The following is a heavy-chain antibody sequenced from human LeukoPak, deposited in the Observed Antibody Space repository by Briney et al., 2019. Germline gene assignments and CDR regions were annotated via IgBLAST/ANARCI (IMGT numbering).Heavy chain of an antibody. V-gene: IGHV4-59*01. D-gene: IGHD3-22*01. CDR1: DGSINTYD. Sequence: SETLSLTCTVSDGSINTYDWSWIRQPPGKGLGWIGYIYYSGSTIYNPSLRSRVTISLDTSRNQFSLKLNSATAADTAVYYCAGEHRGGYSFDYWGQGTLVTVSS. CDR3: AGEHRGGYSFDY. CDR2: IYYSGST. J-gene: IGHJ4*02.